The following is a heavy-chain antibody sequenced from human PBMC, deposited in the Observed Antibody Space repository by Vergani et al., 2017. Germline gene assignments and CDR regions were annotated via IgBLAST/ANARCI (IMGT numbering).Heavy chain of an antibody. V-gene: IGHV3-30*18. CDR1: GFTLSSYG. CDR3: AKRGRQRAWYGMDV. J-gene: IGHJ6*02. Sequence: QVQLVESGGGVVQPGRSLRLSCAASGFTLSSYGMHWVRQAPGKGLEWGAVISYDGSNKSYADPVKARFTISRDNSKNTLYLQMNSLRAEDTAVYYCAKRGRQRAWYGMDVWGQGTTVTVSS. D-gene: IGHD6-25*01. CDR2: ISYDGSNK.